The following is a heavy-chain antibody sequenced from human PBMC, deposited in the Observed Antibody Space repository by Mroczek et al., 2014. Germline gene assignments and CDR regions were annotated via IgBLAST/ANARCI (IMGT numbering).Heavy chain of an antibody. CDR3: ARGVAAADPGAPTNWFDP. CDR1: WVLQWLRT. CDR2: INHSGST. V-gene: IGHV4-34*01. Sequence: VQLQESGARTVEAFGDPVPHLRCLWWVLQWLRTGAGSASPQGRGVEWIGEINHSGSTNYNRPSRVEXPYQLDTSKNQFSLKLSSVTAADTAVYYCARGVAAADPGAPTNWFDPWGQGTLVTVSS. D-gene: IGHD6-13*01. J-gene: IGHJ5*02.